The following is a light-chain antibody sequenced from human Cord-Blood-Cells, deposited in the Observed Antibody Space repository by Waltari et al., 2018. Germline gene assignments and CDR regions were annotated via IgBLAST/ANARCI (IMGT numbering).Light chain of an antibody. CDR3: QKYNSAPHS. Sequence: DIQMTQSPSSPSASGGDRVTTSCRASQGISNYLAWYQQKPGKVPKRLIYAASTLQSGVPSRFSGSGSGTDFTLTISSLQPEDVATYYCQKYNSAPHSFGQGTKLEIK. CDR1: QGISNY. V-gene: IGKV1-27*01. CDR2: AAS. J-gene: IGKJ2*03.